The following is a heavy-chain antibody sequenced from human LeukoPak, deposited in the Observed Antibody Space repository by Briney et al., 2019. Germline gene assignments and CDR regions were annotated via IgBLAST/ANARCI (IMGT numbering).Heavy chain of an antibody. V-gene: IGHV4-59*12. Sequence: SETLSLTCAVYGGSFSGYYWSWIRQPPGKGLEWIGYIYYSGSTNYNPSLKSRVTISVDTSKNQFSLKLSSVTAADTAVYYCAREHYCSGGSCYGNWFDPWGQGTLVTVSS. CDR2: IYYSGST. CDR3: AREHYCSGGSCYGNWFDP. CDR1: GGSFSGYY. J-gene: IGHJ5*02. D-gene: IGHD2-15*01.